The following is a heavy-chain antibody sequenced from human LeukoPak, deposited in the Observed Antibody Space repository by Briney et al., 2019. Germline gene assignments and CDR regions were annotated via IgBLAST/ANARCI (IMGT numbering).Heavy chain of an antibody. CDR2: ITGGTSTM. V-gene: IGHV3-48*01. J-gene: IGHJ4*02. CDR1: GFSFSTYS. CDR3: ARRFDL. Sequence: GGSLRLSCAASGFSFSTYSMNWVRQAPGKGLEWVSYITGGTSTMYYADSVKGRFTISRDNTENSLYLQMNSLRAEDTAVYYCARRFDLWGQGTLVTVSS.